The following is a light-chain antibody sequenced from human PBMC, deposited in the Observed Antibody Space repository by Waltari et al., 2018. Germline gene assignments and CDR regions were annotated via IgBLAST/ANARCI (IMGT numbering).Light chain of an antibody. V-gene: IGKV1-16*01. CDR3: QQYRNYPLT. CDR1: QAISNY. J-gene: IGKJ4*01. Sequence: DIQMTQSPSSLSASVGDRVTITCRASQAISNYLAWFQQKPGQVPKSLIFASSSLQTGVPSRFSGSGSGTDFTLTITSLQPEDFATYYCQQYRNYPLTFGGGTKVEIK. CDR2: ASS.